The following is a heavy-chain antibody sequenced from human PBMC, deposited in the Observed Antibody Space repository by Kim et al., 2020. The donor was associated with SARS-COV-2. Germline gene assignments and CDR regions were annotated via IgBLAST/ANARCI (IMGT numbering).Heavy chain of an antibody. D-gene: IGHD3-3*01. V-gene: IGHV3-11*01. Sequence: ESVKGRFTISRDNAKNSLFLQLNSLRAEDTAVYYCARHHDFWSGYPYDSWGRGTLVTVSS. CDR3: ARHHDFWSGYPYDS. J-gene: IGHJ4*02.